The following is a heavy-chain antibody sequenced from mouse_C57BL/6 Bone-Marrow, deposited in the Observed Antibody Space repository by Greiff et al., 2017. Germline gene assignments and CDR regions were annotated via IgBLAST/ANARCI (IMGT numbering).Heavy chain of an antibody. Sequence: EVTLVESGGGLVKPGGSLKLSCAASGFTFSDYGMHWVRQAPEKGLEWVAYISSGSSTIYYADTVKGRFTISRDNAKNTLFLQMTSLRSEDTAMYYCARNRWLPFAYWGQGTLVTVSA. CDR1: GFTFSDYG. J-gene: IGHJ3*01. CDR3: ARNRWLPFAY. D-gene: IGHD2-3*01. CDR2: ISSGSSTI. V-gene: IGHV5-17*01.